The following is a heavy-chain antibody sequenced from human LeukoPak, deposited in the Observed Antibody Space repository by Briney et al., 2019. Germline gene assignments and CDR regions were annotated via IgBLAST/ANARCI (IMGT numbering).Heavy chain of an antibody. D-gene: IGHD1-26*01. CDR1: GGTFSSYA. CDR2: IIPIFGTA. V-gene: IGHV1-69*05. CDR3: ARAPFSGSYYIGRLTFDY. Sequence: GASVEVSCKASGGTFSSYAISWVRQAPGQGLEWMGGIIPIFGTANYAQKFQGRVTITTDESTSTAYMELSSLRSEDTAVYYCARAPFSGSYYIGRLTFDYWGQGTLVTVSS. J-gene: IGHJ4*02.